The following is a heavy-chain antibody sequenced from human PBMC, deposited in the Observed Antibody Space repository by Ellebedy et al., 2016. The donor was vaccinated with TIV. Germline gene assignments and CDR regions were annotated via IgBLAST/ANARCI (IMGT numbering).Heavy chain of an antibody. J-gene: IGHJ4*02. V-gene: IGHV3-9*01. CDR2: LFWNSGRI. CDR1: GFTFDGYA. D-gene: IGHD6-13*01. CDR3: TRDANIGAAGKLWDY. Sequence: SLKISXAASGFTFDGYAIHWVRQAPGKGLEWVSGLFWNSGRIAYADSVRGRFTISRDNAKNTLYLQMDSPRAEDTAVYYCTRDANIGAAGKLWDYWGQGTLVTVSS.